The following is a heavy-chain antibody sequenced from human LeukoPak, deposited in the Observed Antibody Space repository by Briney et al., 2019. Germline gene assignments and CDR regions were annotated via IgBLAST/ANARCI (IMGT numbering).Heavy chain of an antibody. CDR2: IYSGGST. CDR3: AREGTSSGWYPFDY. J-gene: IGHJ4*02. D-gene: IGHD6-19*01. CDR1: GFTVSSNY. Sequence: GGSLRLCCAASGFTVSSNYMRWVRQSPGKGLEWVSVIYSGGSTYYAVSVKGRFTISRDNSKNTLYLQMNSLRAEDTAVYYCAREGTSSGWYPFDYWGQGTLVTVSS. V-gene: IGHV3-53*01.